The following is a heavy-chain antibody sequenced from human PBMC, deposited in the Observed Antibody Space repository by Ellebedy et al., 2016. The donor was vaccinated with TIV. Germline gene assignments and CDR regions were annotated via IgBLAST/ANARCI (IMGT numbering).Heavy chain of an antibody. CDR2: ISGSGGST. V-gene: IGHV3-23*01. CDR3: VVYCSSTSCRSPGDY. J-gene: IGHJ4*02. CDR1: GFTFSTYA. Sequence: GGSLRLSXAASGFTFSTYAMSWVRQAPGKGLEWVSGISGSGGSTYYADSVKGRFTISRDNSKNTLYLQMNSLRAEDTAVYYCVVYCSSTSCRSPGDYWGQGTLVTVSS. D-gene: IGHD2-2*01.